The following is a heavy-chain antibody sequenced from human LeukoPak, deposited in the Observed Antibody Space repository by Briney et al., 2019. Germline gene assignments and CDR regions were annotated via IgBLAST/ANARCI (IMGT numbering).Heavy chain of an antibody. CDR1: GFTFSSYW. D-gene: IGHD4-17*01. Sequence: PGGSLRLSCAASGFTFSSYWMSWVRQAPGKGLEWVANIKQDGSEKYYVDSVKGRFTISRDNAKNSLYLQMNSLRAEDTAVYYCARDNIDYGDYSLVYYYGMDVWGQGTTVTVSS. CDR2: IKQDGSEK. CDR3: ARDNIDYGDYSLVYYYGMDV. J-gene: IGHJ6*02. V-gene: IGHV3-7*01.